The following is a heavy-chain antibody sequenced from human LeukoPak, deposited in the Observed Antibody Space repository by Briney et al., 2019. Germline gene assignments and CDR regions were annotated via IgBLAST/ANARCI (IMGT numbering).Heavy chain of an antibody. V-gene: IGHV1-2*02. CDR3: ARLDLADYGDYGFDY. CDR1: GYTFTGYY. J-gene: IGHJ4*02. CDR2: INPNSGGT. D-gene: IGHD4-17*01. Sequence: ASVKVSCKASGYTFTGYYMHWVRQAPGQGLEWMGWINPNSGGTNYAQKFQGRVTMTRDTSTSTVYMELSSLRSEDTAVYYCARLDLADYGDYGFDYWGQGTLVTVSS.